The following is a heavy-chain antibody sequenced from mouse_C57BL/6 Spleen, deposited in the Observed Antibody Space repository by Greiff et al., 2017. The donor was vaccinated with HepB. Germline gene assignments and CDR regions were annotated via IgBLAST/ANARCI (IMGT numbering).Heavy chain of an antibody. Sequence: EVKLMESGGGLVQPGGSMKLSCVASGFTFSNYWMNWVRQSPEKGLEWVAQIRLKSDNYATHYAESVKGRFTISRDDSKSSVYLQMNNLRAEDTGIYYCTGEEDYDYATDYWGQGTSVTVSS. V-gene: IGHV6-3*01. CDR3: TGEEDYDYATDY. CDR2: IRLKSDNYAT. D-gene: IGHD2-4*01. CDR1: GFTFSNYW. J-gene: IGHJ4*01.